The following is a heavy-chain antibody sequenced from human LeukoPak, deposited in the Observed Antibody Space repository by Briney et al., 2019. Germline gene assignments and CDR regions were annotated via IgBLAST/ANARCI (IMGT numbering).Heavy chain of an antibody. J-gene: IGHJ4*02. CDR3: AKDPRGIQLWSSRYY. D-gene: IGHD5-18*01. V-gene: IGHV3-30*04. CDR2: ISYDGSNK. CDR1: GFTFSSYA. Sequence: PGGSLRLSCAASGFTFSSYAMHWVRQAPGKGLEWVAVISYDGSNKYYADSVKGRFTISRDNSKNTLYLQMNSLRAEDTAVYYCAKDPRGIQLWSSRYYWGQGTLVTVSS.